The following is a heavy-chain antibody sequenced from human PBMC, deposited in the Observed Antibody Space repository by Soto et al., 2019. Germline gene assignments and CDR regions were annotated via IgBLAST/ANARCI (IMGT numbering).Heavy chain of an antibody. CDR2: IYYSGST. V-gene: IGHV4-61*01. J-gene: IGHJ3*02. D-gene: IGHD5-12*01. CDR3: ARIVATAYAFDI. CDR1: GGSVSSGSYY. Sequence: QVQLQESGPGLVKPSETLSLTCTVSGGSVSSGSYYWSWIRQPPGKGLEWIGYIYYSGSTNYNPSLKSRVTMSVDTSKNQFSLKLSSVTAADTAVYYCARIVATAYAFDIWGQGTMVTVSS.